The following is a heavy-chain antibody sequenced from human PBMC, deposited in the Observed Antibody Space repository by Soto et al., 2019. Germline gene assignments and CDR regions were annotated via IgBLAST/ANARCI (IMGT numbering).Heavy chain of an antibody. D-gene: IGHD3-22*01. CDR1: GFTFSSYG. CDR3: ASDPYYDSSGLDY. V-gene: IGHV3-33*01. J-gene: IGHJ4*02. CDR2: IWYDGSNK. Sequence: GGSLILSCAASGFTFSSYGMHWVRQAPGKGLEWVAVIWYDGSNKYYADSVKGRFTISRDNSKNTLYLQMNSLRAEDTAEYYCASDPYYDSSGLDYWGQGTLVTVSS.